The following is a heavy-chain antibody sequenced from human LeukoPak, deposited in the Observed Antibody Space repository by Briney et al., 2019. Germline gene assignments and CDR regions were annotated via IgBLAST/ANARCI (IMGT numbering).Heavy chain of an antibody. CDR1: GYTFTSYD. D-gene: IGHD3-22*01. J-gene: IGHJ4*02. CDR2: MNPNSGNT. Sequence: ASVKVSCKASGYTFTSYDINWVRQATGQGPEWMGWMNPNSGNTGYAQKFQDRVTMTKDTSISTAYMELSSLRSDDTAVYYCARRSDYYDSNAYYHWGQGTLVTVSS. V-gene: IGHV1-8*01. CDR3: ARRSDYYDSNAYYH.